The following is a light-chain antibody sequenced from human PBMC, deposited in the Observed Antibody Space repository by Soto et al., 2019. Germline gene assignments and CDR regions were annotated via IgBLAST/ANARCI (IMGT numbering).Light chain of an antibody. V-gene: IGKV1D-12*01. J-gene: IGKJ5*01. CDR2: DAS. CDR1: RGSRNW. Sequence: DIRMAQSPSSVSESVGDRVTITCRASRGSRNWLAWYQQKPGKAPKLLIYDASCLRSGIPSRFSGSVSGTEITLSISWLRDEDIPAYCRLQANRLPTFGQGTRLEIK. CDR3: LQANRLPT.